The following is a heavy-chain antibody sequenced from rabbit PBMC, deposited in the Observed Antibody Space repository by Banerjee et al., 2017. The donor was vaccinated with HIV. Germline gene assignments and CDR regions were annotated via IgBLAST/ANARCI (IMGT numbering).Heavy chain of an antibody. D-gene: IGHD1-1*01. CDR2: IGTGSGST. Sequence: QSLEESGGDLVKPGASLTLTCKASGFSFSSGYYMCWVRQAPGKGLEWIGCIGTGSGSTWYASWAKGRFTISKTSSTTVTLQMTSLTAADTATYFCASGYSDIVFNLWGPGTLVTVS. J-gene: IGHJ4*01. CDR1: GFSFSSGYY. V-gene: IGHV1S40*01. CDR3: ASGYSDIVFNL.